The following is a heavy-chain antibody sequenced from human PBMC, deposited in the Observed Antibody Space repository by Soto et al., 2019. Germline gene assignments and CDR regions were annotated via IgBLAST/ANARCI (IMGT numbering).Heavy chain of an antibody. CDR3: ARDTSSSPYYMDV. Sequence: GGSLRLSCAASGFTFSNFAMSWVRHAPGKGLEWVSEITGSTGTTYYADSVKGRFIISRENSKNTLHLQMNSLRAEDTAVYYCARDTSSSPYYMDVWGKGTTVTVSS. CDR2: ITGSTGTT. CDR1: GFTFSNFA. D-gene: IGHD6-13*01. V-gene: IGHV3-23*01. J-gene: IGHJ6*03.